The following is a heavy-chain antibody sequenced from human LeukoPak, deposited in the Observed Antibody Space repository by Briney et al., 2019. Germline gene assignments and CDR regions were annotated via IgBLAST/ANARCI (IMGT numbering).Heavy chain of an antibody. CDR3: ARDQYTVWSGSGFDAFDI. CDR1: GGTFSSYA. Sequence: ASVKLSCKASGGTFSSYAISWVRQAPGQGLEWMGRIIPIFGTANYAQKFQGRVTITTDESTSTAYMELSSLRSEDTAVYYCARDQYTVWSGSGFDAFDIWGQGTMVTVSS. D-gene: IGHD3-3*01. J-gene: IGHJ3*02. CDR2: IIPIFGTA. V-gene: IGHV1-69*05.